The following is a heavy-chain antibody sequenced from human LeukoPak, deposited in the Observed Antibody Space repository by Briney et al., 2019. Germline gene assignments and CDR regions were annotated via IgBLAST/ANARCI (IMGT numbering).Heavy chain of an antibody. CDR2: IYTSGST. D-gene: IGHD3-10*01. CDR1: GGSISRYY. V-gene: IGHV4-4*07. CDR3: ARGGYYYGSGSYYLDP. Sequence: PSETLSLTCTVSGGSISRYYWSWIRQPAGKGLEWIGRIYTSGSTNYNPSLKSRVTMSVDTSKNQFSLKLSSVTAADTAVYYCARGGYYYGSGSYYLDPWGQGTLVTVSS. J-gene: IGHJ5*02.